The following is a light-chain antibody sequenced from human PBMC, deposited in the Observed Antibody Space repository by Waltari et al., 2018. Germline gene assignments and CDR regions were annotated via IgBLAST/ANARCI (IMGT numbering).Light chain of an antibody. CDR2: DTS. V-gene: IGKV3-11*01. CDR3: QEANSFPLT. J-gene: IGKJ4*01. CDR1: QSVRVY. Sequence: EIVLTQSPATLSLSPGERATLSCRASQSVRVYLAWYQQKPGQAPRLLIYDTSNRASGTPDRFSGSGSGTDFSLSISSLQPEDVATYYCQEANSFPLTFGGGTKVEI.